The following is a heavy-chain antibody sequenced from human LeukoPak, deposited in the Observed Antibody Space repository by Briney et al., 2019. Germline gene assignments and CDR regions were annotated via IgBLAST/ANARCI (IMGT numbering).Heavy chain of an antibody. V-gene: IGHV4-34*01. CDR1: GFIFSSHG. Sequence: PGGSLRLSCAASGFIFSSHGMNWVRQPPGKGLEWIGEINHSGSTNYNPSLKSRVTISVDTSKNQFSLKLSSVTAADTAVYYCARGLSRRAEDYWGQGTLVTVSS. CDR3: ARGLSRRAEDY. CDR2: INHSGST. J-gene: IGHJ4*02.